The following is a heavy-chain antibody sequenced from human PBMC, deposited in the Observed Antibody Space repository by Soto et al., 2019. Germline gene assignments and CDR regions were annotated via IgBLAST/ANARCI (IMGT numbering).Heavy chain of an antibody. Sequence: QVQLQQWGPGLLKPSETLSLACAVYGGSFSGYYWSWIRHPPGKGLEWIGEIDHRGSANYNPSLKSRVTIAVDTYKNQFSLKLTSVAAADTAVYYCARRGGGNYPYYFDYWGQGTPLTVSS. CDR2: IDHRGSA. D-gene: IGHD2-21*01. CDR1: GGSFSGYY. J-gene: IGHJ4*02. CDR3: ARRGGGNYPYYFDY. V-gene: IGHV4-34*01.